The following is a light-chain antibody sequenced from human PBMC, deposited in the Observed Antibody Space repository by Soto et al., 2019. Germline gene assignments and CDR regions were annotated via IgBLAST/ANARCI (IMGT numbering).Light chain of an antibody. Sequence: EVELTQSPDILSVSPGETATLSCRASQSVRSNLAWYQQKPGQAPRLLIYGASTRATGIPARFSGSGSGRELTLTISSLQSEDFVLYYCQQYNIWPPLTFGGGTKVEIK. J-gene: IGKJ4*01. CDR2: GAS. CDR3: QQYNIWPPLT. CDR1: QSVRSN. V-gene: IGKV3-15*01.